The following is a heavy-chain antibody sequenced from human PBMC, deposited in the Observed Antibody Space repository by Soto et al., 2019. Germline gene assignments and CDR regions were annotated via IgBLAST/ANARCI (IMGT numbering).Heavy chain of an antibody. V-gene: IGHV4-31*03. CDR2: IYYSGST. CDR1: GGSISSGGYY. CDR3: ARGGLGYCSGGSCYSAELSRYYYGMDV. Sequence: QVQLQESGPGLVKPSQTLSLTCTVSGGSISSGGYYWSWIRQHPGKGLEWIGYIYYSGSTYYNPSLKSRVTSSVDTAKNQCSLKLSAVTAADTAVYYCARGGLGYCSGGSCYSAELSRYYYGMDVWGQGTTVTVSS. D-gene: IGHD2-15*01. J-gene: IGHJ6*02.